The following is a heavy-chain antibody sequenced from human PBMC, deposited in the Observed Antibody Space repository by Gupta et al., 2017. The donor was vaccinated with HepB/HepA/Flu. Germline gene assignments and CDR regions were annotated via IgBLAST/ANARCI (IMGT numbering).Heavy chain of an antibody. CDR2: IKMMSDGGAA. D-gene: IGHD1-26*01. V-gene: IGHV3-15*01. CDR1: GFPLRNAW. Sequence: EVQLVASGGGLVKPGGSLRLSCVVSGFPLRNAWMSWVIKAPGKEREWVGLIKMMSDGGAAEYAAPVRGRFTISRDDSKNSLYLQMNNLKTEDTGLYYCTTDSWELQLGSDHWGQGTLVTVSA. J-gene: IGHJ4*02. CDR3: TTDSWELQLGSDH.